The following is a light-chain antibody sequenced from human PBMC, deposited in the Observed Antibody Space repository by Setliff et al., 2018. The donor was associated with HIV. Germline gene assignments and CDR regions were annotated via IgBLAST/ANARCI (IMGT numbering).Light chain of an antibody. CDR3: SSYTSSSTDV. V-gene: IGLV2-14*01. CDR1: SSDVGGYKY. Sequence: QSALTQPASVSGSPGQSITISCTGTSSDVGGYKYVSWYQQHPGKAPKLMIYEVSNRPSGVSNRFSGSKSGNTASLTISGLQAEDEADYYCSSYTSSSTDVFGTGTRSPS. CDR2: EVS. J-gene: IGLJ1*01.